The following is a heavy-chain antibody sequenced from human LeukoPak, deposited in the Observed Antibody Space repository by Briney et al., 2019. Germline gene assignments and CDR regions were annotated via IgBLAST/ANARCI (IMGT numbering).Heavy chain of an antibody. Sequence: GGSLRLSCAASGFTIRNFAMSWVRQAPGKGLEWVSGLSSGGTKTFYAVSVKGRFTISRDDSNSMLFLQMDGLRVEDTARYYCAKGIEHFDPWGQGTLVVVSS. V-gene: IGHV3-23*01. J-gene: IGHJ5*02. CDR1: GFTIRNFA. CDR3: AKGIEHFDP. D-gene: IGHD3-3*02. CDR2: LSSGGTKT.